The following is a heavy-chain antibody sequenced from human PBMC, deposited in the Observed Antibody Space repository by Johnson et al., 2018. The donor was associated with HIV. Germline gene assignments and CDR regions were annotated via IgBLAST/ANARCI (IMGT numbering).Heavy chain of an antibody. J-gene: IGHJ3*02. CDR1: GFTFSDFY. CDR3: ARQQYYDSSGQGGGLDI. D-gene: IGHD3-22*01. V-gene: IGHV3-11*01. CDR2: ISSSGSTI. Sequence: QVQLVESGGGLVKPGGSLRLSCAASGFTFSDFYMSYIRQAPGKGLEWVSYISSSGSTIYYADSVKGRFTISRDNAKNSLYMEMKNLRAEDTALYYCARQQYYDSSGQGGGLDIWGQGTMVTVSS.